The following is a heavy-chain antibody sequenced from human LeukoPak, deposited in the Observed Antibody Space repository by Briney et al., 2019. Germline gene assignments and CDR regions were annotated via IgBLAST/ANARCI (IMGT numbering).Heavy chain of an antibody. D-gene: IGHD4-17*01. Sequence: PGGSLRLSCAASGFTFNSHGMHWVRQAPGKGLEWVALIWYAGSDKYYADSVKGRFTISRDNSKNTLYLQMDSLRVEDTAVYYCAKDGVTTVTYYFDYWGQGTLVTVSS. CDR1: GFTFNSHG. J-gene: IGHJ4*02. V-gene: IGHV3-33*06. CDR3: AKDGVTTVTYYFDY. CDR2: IWYAGSDK.